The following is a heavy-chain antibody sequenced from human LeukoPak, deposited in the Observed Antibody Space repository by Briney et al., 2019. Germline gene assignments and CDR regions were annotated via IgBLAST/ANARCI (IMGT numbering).Heavy chain of an antibody. CDR1: GGSFRGYY. V-gene: IGHV4-34*01. J-gene: IGHJ6*02. Sequence: SETLSLTCAVHGGSFRGYYWSWIRQPPGKGLGWIGEINHSGSTNYNPSLKSRVTISVDTSKNQFSLKLSSVTAADTAVYYCARGTSISYSSSWYVVYYGMDVWGQGTTVTVSS. CDR2: INHSGST. CDR3: ARGTSISYSSSWYVVYYGMDV. D-gene: IGHD6-13*01.